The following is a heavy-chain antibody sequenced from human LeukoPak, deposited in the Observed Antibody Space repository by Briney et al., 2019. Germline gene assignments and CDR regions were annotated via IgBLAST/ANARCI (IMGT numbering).Heavy chain of an antibody. CDR3: AKDHRWLGRYYYYGMDV. D-gene: IGHD6-19*01. CDR1: GFTFSSYG. J-gene: IGHJ6*02. Sequence: GGSLRLSCAASGFTFSSYGMHWVRQAPGKGLEWVAVISYDGSNKYYADSVKGRFTISRDNSKNTLYLQMNSLRAEDTAVYYCAKDHRWLGRYYYYGMDVWGQGTTVTVSS. V-gene: IGHV3-30*18. CDR2: ISYDGSNK.